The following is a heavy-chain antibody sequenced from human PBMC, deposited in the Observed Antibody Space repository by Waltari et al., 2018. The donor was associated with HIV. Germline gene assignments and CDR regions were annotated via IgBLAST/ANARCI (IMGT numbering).Heavy chain of an antibody. V-gene: IGHV3-43D*03. Sequence: EVQLVESGGAVVQAGGSLRRACVASVFNFEAHAMAWVRRVPGEGLEWVSLISWDGSSSFYADSVKGRFTVSRDNTKNVFYLQMDSLRPEDTGVYYCAKDQAYYYFYNGVDVWGQGTTVTVS. J-gene: IGHJ6*02. CDR3: AKDQAYYYFYNGVDV. CDR2: ISWDGSSS. CDR1: VFNFEAHA.